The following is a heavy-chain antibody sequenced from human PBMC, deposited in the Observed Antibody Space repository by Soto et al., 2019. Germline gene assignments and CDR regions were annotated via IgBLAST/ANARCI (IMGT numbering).Heavy chain of an antibody. J-gene: IGHJ4*01. CDR2: ISGSGSGT. V-gene: IGHV3-23*01. CDR1: GFTFSTYA. CDR3: AKDQGNTIVGASRGFAH. Sequence: VGSLRLSCAVSGFTFSTYAMNWARQAPGKGLEWLSLISGSGSGTYYADSVKGRFTISRDNSENTLYLQMNSLRAEDTAVYYCAKDQGNTIVGASRGFAHWGHGTLVTVSS. D-gene: IGHD1-26*01.